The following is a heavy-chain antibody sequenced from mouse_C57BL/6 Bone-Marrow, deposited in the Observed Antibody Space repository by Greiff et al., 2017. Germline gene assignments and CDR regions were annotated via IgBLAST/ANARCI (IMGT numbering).Heavy chain of an antibody. V-gene: IGHV1-81*01. CDR2: IYPRSGNT. CDR1: GYTFTSYG. D-gene: IGHD2-3*01. J-gene: IGHJ1*03. Sequence: VQLQQSGAELARPGASVKLSCKASGYTFTSYGISWVKQRTGQGLEWIGEIYPRSGNTYYNEKFKGKATLTADKSSSTAYMGLRSLTSEDSAVYFCARPGYYVGWYFDVWGTGTTVTVSS. CDR3: ARPGYYVGWYFDV.